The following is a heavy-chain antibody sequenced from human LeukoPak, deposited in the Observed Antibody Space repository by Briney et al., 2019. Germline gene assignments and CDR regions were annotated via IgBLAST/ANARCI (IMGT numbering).Heavy chain of an antibody. CDR3: AGEDVVLVDAVRYYSYGLDV. J-gene: IGHJ6*02. V-gene: IGHV1-46*01. Sequence: ASVKVSFKASGYNFISYYMHWVRQAPGQGLEWMGIINPSGGSSSYAQKFQDRVTMTRDTSTSTVYMELSSLKCEDTAVYYCAGEDVVLVDAVRYYSYGLDVWGQGTTVTVSS. D-gene: IGHD2-8*01. CDR1: GYNFISYY. CDR2: INPSGGSS.